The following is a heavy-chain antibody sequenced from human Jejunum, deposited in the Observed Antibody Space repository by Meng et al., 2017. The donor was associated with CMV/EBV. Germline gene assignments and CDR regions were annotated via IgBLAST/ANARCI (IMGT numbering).Heavy chain of an antibody. D-gene: IGHD2-2*01. V-gene: IGHV4-4*07. J-gene: IGHJ4*02. CDR3: AREKSSCTSSTCYGVDS. CDR1: DGSISSYY. Sequence: QVPLQDAGPGLVKPSETLSLTCTVSDGSISSYYWSWIRQSAGKGLEWIGRIHTSGTTNYNPSLKSRVTLSLDTSKDQFSLKLTSVTAADTAVYYCAREKSSCTSSTCYGVDSWGQGTLVTVSS. CDR2: IHTSGTT.